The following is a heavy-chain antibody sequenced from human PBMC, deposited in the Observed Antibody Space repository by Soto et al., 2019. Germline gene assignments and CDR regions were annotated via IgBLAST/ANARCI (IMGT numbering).Heavy chain of an antibody. CDR2: IYYSGST. Sequence: SETLSLTCTVSGGSISSGGYYWSWIRQHPGKGLEWIGYIYYSGSTYYNPSLKSRVTISVDTSKNQFSLKLSSVTAADTAVYYCARDFGAVLGYFDNKYGMDVWGQGTTVTVSS. D-gene: IGHD3-9*01. J-gene: IGHJ6*02. V-gene: IGHV4-31*03. CDR3: ARDFGAVLGYFDNKYGMDV. CDR1: GGSISSGGYY.